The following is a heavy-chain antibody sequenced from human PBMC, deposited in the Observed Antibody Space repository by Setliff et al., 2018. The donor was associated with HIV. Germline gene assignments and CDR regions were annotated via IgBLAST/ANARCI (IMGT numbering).Heavy chain of an antibody. V-gene: IGHV3-30*02. D-gene: IGHD3-16*01. CDR1: GFTFSTYG. CDR3: GKDRYDNYVWGSYHGPDF. Sequence: GGSLRLSCAASGFTFSTYGMHWVRQAPGMGLEWVAFIRYDGNNENYADSVKGRFTISRDNSKNTLYLQMNSLRAEATAVYYCGKDRYDNYVWGSYHGPDFWGQGTLVTVSS. J-gene: IGHJ4*02. CDR2: IRYDGNNE.